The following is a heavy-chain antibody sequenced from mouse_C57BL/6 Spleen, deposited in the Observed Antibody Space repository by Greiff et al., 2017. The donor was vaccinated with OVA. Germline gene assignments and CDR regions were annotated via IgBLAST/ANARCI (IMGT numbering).Heavy chain of an antibody. CDR3: ARGEGGNFAWFAY. D-gene: IGHD2-1*01. V-gene: IGHV1-76*01. CDR2: IYPGSGNT. J-gene: IGHJ3*01. CDR1: GYTFTDYY. Sequence: VQLQQSGAELVRPGASVKLSCKASGYTFTDYYINWVKQRPGQGLEWIARIYPGSGNTYYNEKFKGKATLTAEKSSSTAYMQLSSLTSEDSAVYFCARGEGGNFAWFAYWGQGTLVTVSA.